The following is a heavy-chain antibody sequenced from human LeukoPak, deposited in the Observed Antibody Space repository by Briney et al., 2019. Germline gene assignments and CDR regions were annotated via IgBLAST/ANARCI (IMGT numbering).Heavy chain of an antibody. Sequence: PGGSLRLSCAASGFTFSSYGMHWVRQAPGKGLEWVAVIWYDGSNKFYADSVKGRFTISRDNSKHTLYLQVNSLRAEDTAVYYCAKERELYSSSWSSSDYWGQGTLVTVFS. CDR2: IWYDGSNK. V-gene: IGHV3-33*06. J-gene: IGHJ4*02. CDR3: AKERELYSSSWSSSDY. CDR1: GFTFSSYG. D-gene: IGHD6-13*01.